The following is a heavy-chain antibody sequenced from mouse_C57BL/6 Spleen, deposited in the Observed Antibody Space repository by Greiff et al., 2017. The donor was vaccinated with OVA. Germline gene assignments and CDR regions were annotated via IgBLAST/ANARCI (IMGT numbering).Heavy chain of an antibody. CDR1: GYAFSSSW. V-gene: IGHV1-82*01. CDR3: ARFLITTVVATDYAMDY. D-gene: IGHD1-1*01. CDR2: IYPGDGDT. Sequence: VMLVESGPELVKPGASVKISCKASGYAFSSSWMNWVKQRPGKGLEWIGRIYPGDGDTNYNGKFKGKATLTADKSSSTAYMQLSSLTSEDSAVYFCARFLITTVVATDYAMDYWGQGTSVTVSS. J-gene: IGHJ4*01.